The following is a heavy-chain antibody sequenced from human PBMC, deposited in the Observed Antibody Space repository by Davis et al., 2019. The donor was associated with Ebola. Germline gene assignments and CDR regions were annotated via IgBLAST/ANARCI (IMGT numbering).Heavy chain of an antibody. CDR2: IIPMFGTA. CDR1: GGTVGTYA. CDR3: ARGERWNKEPDY. Sequence: SVKVSCKASGGTVGTYAISWVRQAPGQGLEYMGMIIPMFGTANYAQKFQGRVTITADESTSTAYMELSSLRSNDTAVYYCARGERWNKEPDYWGQGTLVTVSA. V-gene: IGHV1-69*13. D-gene: IGHD4-23*01. J-gene: IGHJ4*02.